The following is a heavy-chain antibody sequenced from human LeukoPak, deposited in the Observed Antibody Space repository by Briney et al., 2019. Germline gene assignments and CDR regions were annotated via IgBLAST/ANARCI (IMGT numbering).Heavy chain of an antibody. J-gene: IGHJ5*02. V-gene: IGHV4-39*07. CDR3: ARDSGTTGGVKFDP. CDR2: IYYSGST. CDR1: GGSISSSGYY. Sequence: SETLSLTCTVSGGSISSSGYYWGWIRQPPGKGLEWIGSIYYSGSTYYNPSLKSRVTISVDTSKNQFSLKLSSVTAADTAVYYCARDSGTTGGVKFDPWGQGTLVTVSS. D-gene: IGHD3-16*01.